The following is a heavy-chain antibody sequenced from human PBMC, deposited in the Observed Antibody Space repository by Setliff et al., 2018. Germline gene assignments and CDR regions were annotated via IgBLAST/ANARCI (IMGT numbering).Heavy chain of an antibody. CDR2: IHYSENT. CDR1: GGSITSGRYY. V-gene: IGHV4-39*01. Sequence: TLSLTCTVSGGSITSGRYYWGWIRQPPGQGLEWIASIHYSENTYYNPSLKTRVTISVDTSKNQFSLKLTSVTAADTAIYYCASRRTGPGGWFDYWGQGTLVTVSS. D-gene: IGHD1-26*01. J-gene: IGHJ5*01. CDR3: ASRRTGPGGWFDY.